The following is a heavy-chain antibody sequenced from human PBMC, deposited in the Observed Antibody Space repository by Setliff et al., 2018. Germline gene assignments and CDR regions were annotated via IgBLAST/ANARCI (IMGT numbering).Heavy chain of an antibody. J-gene: IGHJ5*02. CDR3: ARDGGMMSSSWNPNWFDP. CDR1: GGSISPYF. Sequence: KLSETLSLTCTVSGGSISPYFWSWIRQPPGKGLEWIGYIYHNGNTNFNPSLKSRVTMSVDTSKNQFSLKLRSVTAADTAVYYCARDGGMMSSSWNPNWFDPWGQGTLVTVSS. V-gene: IGHV4-59*12. CDR2: IYHNGNT. D-gene: IGHD6-13*01.